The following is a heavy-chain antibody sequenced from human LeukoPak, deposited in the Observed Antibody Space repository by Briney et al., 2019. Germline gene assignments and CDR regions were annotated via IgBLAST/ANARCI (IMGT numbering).Heavy chain of an antibody. J-gene: IGHJ4*02. CDR2: INPNSGGT. V-gene: IGHV1-2*02. D-gene: IGHD3-3*01. CDR3: ARGKSAGVITYYDFWSGYWSFDY. Sequence: ASVKVSCKASGYTFTSYGISWVRQAPGQGLKWMGWINPNSGGTNYAQKFQGRVTMTRDTSISTAYMELSRLRSDDTAVYYCARGKSAGVITYYDFWSGYWSFDYWGQGTLVTVSS. CDR1: GYTFTSYG.